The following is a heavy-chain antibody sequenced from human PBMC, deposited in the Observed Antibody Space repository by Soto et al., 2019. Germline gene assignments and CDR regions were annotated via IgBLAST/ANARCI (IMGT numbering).Heavy chain of an antibody. V-gene: IGHV1-18*01. CDR3: ARMVRGSNIDYYHYMDV. J-gene: IGHJ6*03. Sequence: QVLLVQSGAEVKKPGASVKVSCKASGYTFTSHGISWVRQAPGQGLEWMGWISAYNGDTNYAQKLQGRVTLTTDTSTSTAYMEVRRLRSEDTAVYYCARMVRGSNIDYYHYMDVWGKGTTVTVSS. CDR1: GYTFTSHG. CDR2: ISAYNGDT. D-gene: IGHD3-10*01.